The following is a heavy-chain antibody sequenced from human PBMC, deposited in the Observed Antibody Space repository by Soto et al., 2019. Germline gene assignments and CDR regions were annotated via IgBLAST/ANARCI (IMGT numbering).Heavy chain of an antibody. D-gene: IGHD2-15*01. CDR2: ISGSGGST. CDR3: AKMGVAATRPAVGSFDY. CDR1: GFTFSSYA. J-gene: IGHJ4*02. V-gene: IGHV3-23*01. Sequence: GGSLRLSCAASGFTFSSYAMSWVRQAPGKGLEWVSAISGSGGSTYYADSVKGRFTISRDNSKNTLYLQMNSPRAEGTAVYYCAKMGVAATRPAVGSFDYWGQGTLVTVSS.